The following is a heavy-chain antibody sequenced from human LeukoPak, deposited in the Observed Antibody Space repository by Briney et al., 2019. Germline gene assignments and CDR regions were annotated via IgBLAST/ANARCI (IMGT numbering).Heavy chain of an antibody. J-gene: IGHJ4*02. D-gene: IGHD3-16*01. V-gene: IGHV3-23*01. CDR1: GFTFSTYA. CDR2: ISGSGGST. CDR3: TNRLCCTVIYFCSSDY. Sequence: GGSLRLSCAASGFTFSTYAVSWVRQAPGKGLEWVSGISGSGGSTYYADSVKGRFTISRDNSKNTVYLQMNSLKAEDTAVYYFTNRLCCTVIYFCSSDYWGQGTLVTASS.